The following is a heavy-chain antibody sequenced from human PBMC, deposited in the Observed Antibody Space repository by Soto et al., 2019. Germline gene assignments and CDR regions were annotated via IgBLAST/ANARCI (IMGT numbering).Heavy chain of an antibody. J-gene: IGHJ6*02. Sequence: ASVKVSCKASGYTFTSYYMHWVRQAPGQGLEWMGIINPSGGSTSYAQKFQGRVTMTRDTSTSTVYMELRSLRSDDTAVYYCARDAYSSGWYVYYYYGMDVWGQGTTVTVSS. CDR3: ARDAYSSGWYVYYYYGMDV. CDR1: GYTFTSYY. CDR2: INPSGGST. D-gene: IGHD6-19*01. V-gene: IGHV1-46*01.